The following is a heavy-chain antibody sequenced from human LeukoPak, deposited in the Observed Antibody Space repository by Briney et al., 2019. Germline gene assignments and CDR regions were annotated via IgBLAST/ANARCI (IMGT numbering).Heavy chain of an antibody. V-gene: IGHV1-18*04. CDR2: ISAYNGNT. CDR1: GYTFTSYG. CDR3: ARESMITFGGDTFDP. Sequence: ASVKVSCKASGYTFTSYGISWVRQAPGQGLEWMGWISAYNGNTNYAQKLQGRVTMTTDTPTSTAYMELRSLRSDDTAVYYCARESMITFGGDTFDPWGQGTLVTVSS. J-gene: IGHJ5*02. D-gene: IGHD3-16*01.